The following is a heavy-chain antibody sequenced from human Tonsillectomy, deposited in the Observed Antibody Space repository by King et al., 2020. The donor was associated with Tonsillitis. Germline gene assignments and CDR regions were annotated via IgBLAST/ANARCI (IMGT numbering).Heavy chain of an antibody. V-gene: IGHV3-30-3*01. D-gene: IGHD4-17*01. J-gene: IGHJ6*02. Sequence: VQLVESGGGVVQPGRSLRVSCAGSGFTFSSYAMNWVRPAPGKGLEWVAFISYDGSNKYYADSVWGRFTISRDNSKTTRYLQMNSLGVEDTAVYYGARRDGALEYYYYGMDVWGQGTMVTVSS. CDR2: ISYDGSNK. CDR3: ARRDGALEYYYYGMDV. CDR1: GFTFSSYA.